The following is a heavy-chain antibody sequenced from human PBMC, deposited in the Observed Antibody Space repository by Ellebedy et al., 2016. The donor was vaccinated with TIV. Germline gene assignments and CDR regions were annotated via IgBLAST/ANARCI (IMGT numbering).Heavy chain of an antibody. Sequence: GESLKISXAASGFTFSRYGMHWVRQAPGKGLEWVAVIWADGSERFHADSVTGRFTISRDNSKNMLYLQMNSLRDEDTAVYYCVRAPRGQYYFDYWGQGTLVTVSS. D-gene: IGHD5-12*01. V-gene: IGHV3-33*01. CDR2: IWADGSER. J-gene: IGHJ4*02. CDR3: VRAPRGQYYFDY. CDR1: GFTFSRYG.